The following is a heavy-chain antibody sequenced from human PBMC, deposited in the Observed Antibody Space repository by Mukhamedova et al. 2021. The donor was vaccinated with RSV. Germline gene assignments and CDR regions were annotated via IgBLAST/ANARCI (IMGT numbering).Heavy chain of an antibody. J-gene: IGHJ4*02. CDR2: ISYDGSNK. Sequence: SYAMHWVRQAPGKGLEWVAVISYDGSNKYYADSVKGRFTISRDNSKNTLYLQMNSLRAEDTAVYYCAREPVKVVTLDYWGQGNL. CDR3: AREPVKVVTLDY. CDR1: SYA. D-gene: IGHD3-22*01. V-gene: IGHV3-30-3*01.